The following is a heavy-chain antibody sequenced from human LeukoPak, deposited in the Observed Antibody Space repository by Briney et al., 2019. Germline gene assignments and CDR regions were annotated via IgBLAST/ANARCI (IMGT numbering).Heavy chain of an antibody. D-gene: IGHD1-1*01. J-gene: IGHJ4*02. CDR1: GLSISNFW. CDR3: VADGDKWNDFEY. CDR2: IDKNGNEI. V-gene: IGHV3-7*01. Sequence: GGSLRLSCAASGLSISNFWMHWVRQAPGKGLEWVAIIDKNGNEIKYVDSVKGRFTLSRDNAKNSVYLQMNSLRTEDTALYYCVADGDKWNDFEYWGQGTLVTVSS.